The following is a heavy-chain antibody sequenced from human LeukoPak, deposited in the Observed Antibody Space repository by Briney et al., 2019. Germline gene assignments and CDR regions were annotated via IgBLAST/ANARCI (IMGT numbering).Heavy chain of an antibody. D-gene: IGHD4-11*01. CDR1: GFTFSSYG. V-gene: IGHV3-30*02. Sequence: GGSLRLSCAASGFTFSSYGMHWVRQAPGKGLEWVAFIRYDGSNKYYADSVKGRFTISRDNSKNTLYLQMNSLRAEDTAVYYCAKDGDYSILRWFDPWGQGTLVTVSS. CDR3: AKDGDYSILRWFDP. CDR2: IRYDGSNK. J-gene: IGHJ5*02.